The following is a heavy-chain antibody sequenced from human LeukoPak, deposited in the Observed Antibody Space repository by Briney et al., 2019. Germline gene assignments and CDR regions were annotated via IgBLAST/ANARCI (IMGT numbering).Heavy chain of an antibody. Sequence: GRSLRLSCAASGFTFSSYGMHWVRQAPGKGLEWVSGISGLGESTFYADSVKGRFTISRDNSKNTLYLQMNSLRAEDTAVYYCAKARTTVTTGNWFDPWGQGTLVTVSS. D-gene: IGHD4-17*01. CDR3: AKARTTVTTGNWFDP. CDR2: ISGLGEST. CDR1: GFTFSSYG. V-gene: IGHV3-23*01. J-gene: IGHJ5*02.